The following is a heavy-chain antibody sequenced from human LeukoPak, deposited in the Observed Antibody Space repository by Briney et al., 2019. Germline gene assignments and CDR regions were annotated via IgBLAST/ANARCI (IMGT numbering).Heavy chain of an antibody. J-gene: IGHJ4*02. CDR2: IYYSGST. CDR3: ARTYYYDSSGYYYFDY. CDR1: GGSISSGDYY. Sequence: PSETLSLTCTVSGGSISSGDYYWSWLRQPPGKGLEWIGYIYYSGSTYYNPSLKSRVTISVDTSKNQFSLKLSSVTAADTAVYYCARTYYYDSSGYYYFDYWGQGTLVTVSS. V-gene: IGHV4-30-4*01. D-gene: IGHD3-22*01.